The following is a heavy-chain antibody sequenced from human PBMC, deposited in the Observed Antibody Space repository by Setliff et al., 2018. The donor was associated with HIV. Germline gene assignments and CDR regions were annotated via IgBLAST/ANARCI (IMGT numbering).Heavy chain of an antibody. CDR1: GFTFRSYG. CDR3: ATAPSSYDFWSGYYYYYMDV. D-gene: IGHD3-3*01. Sequence: QPGGSLRLSCAASGFTFRSYGMHWVRQAPGKGLEWVSIIYSAGSTYYAGSVEGRFTVSRDNSNNTLYLQMNSLRPEDTAVYYCATAPSSYDFWSGYYYYYMDVWGKGTTVTVSS. J-gene: IGHJ6*03. V-gene: IGHV3-NL1*01. CDR2: IYSAGST.